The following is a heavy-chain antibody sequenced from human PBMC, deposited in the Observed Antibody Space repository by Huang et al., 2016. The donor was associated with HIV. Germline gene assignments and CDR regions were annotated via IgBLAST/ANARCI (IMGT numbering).Heavy chain of an antibody. CDR3: ASLFFDY. J-gene: IGHJ4*02. CDR1: GGSFSGYY. V-gene: IGHV4-34*01. CDR2: IKHRGST. Sequence: QVQLQQWGAGVLKPSETLSLTCAVYGGSFSGYYWSWIRQSPGKGLEWIGEIKHRGSTNYNPALKSRVTMSVDTSKNQFSLKLSSVTAADTAVYYCASLFFDYWGQGILVTVSS.